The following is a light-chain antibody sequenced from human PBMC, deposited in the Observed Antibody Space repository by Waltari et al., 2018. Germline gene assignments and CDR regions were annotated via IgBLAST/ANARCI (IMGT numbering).Light chain of an antibody. CDR1: QSVGKY. CDR3: KKYVNLPAT. CDR2: DAA. V-gene: IGKV3-20*01. Sequence: EIVLTQSPGTLSLYPGARATLSCRASQSVGKYLAWYRQKPGPPPRLLMHDAASMATGLPDRFSGSGSETAFSLTTSRLEPEDFAVYSCKKYVNLPATFGQGTKVEIK. J-gene: IGKJ1*01.